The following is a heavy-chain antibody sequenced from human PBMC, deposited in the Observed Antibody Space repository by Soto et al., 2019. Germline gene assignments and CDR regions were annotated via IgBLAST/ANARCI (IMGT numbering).Heavy chain of an antibody. CDR2: ISSSSTI. V-gene: IGHV3-48*01. Sequence: EVQLVESGGGLVQPGGSLRLSCAASGFTFSNNNMNWVRQAPGKGLEWVSYISSSSTIYYADSVKGRFTISRDNAKNSLYLQMNSLRAEDTAVYYCAREGDSSGWYNWFDPWGQGTLVTVSS. D-gene: IGHD3-22*01. CDR1: GFTFSNNN. CDR3: AREGDSSGWYNWFDP. J-gene: IGHJ5*02.